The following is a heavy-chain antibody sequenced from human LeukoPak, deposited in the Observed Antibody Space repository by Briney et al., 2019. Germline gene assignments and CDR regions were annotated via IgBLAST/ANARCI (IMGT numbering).Heavy chain of an antibody. Sequence: PSGTLSLTCGVSGGSISNTNWWSWVRQPPGQGLEWIGEISLSGLTNYSPSPKSRVTVSLDKSKNHLSLNLTSVTAADTAVYYCARDDSSSWFDYWGQGTLVTVSS. J-gene: IGHJ4*02. D-gene: IGHD6-13*01. CDR3: ARDDSSSWFDY. CDR1: GGSISNTNW. CDR2: ISLSGLT. V-gene: IGHV4-4*02.